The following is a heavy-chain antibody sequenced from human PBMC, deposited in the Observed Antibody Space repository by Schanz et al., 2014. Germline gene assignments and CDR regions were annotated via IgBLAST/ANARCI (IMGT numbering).Heavy chain of an antibody. Sequence: EVQLVESGGGLIQPGGSLRLSCAVSGFSVSTNYMSWARQAPGKGLEWISSLYINAGSTRYADSVKGRFTISRDNSKNTLYLQMSSLRAEDTALYYCAKDRRDNYGSGTFYFEHWGQGTLGTVSS. CDR2: LYINAGST. CDR1: GFSVSTNY. D-gene: IGHD3-10*01. CDR3: AKDRRDNYGSGTFYFEH. J-gene: IGHJ4*02. V-gene: IGHV3-53*01.